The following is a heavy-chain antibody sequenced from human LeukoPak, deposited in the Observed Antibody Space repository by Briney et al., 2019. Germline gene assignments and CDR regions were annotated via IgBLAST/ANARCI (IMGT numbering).Heavy chain of an antibody. J-gene: IGHJ4*02. CDR2: INHSGST. V-gene: IGHV4-34*01. CDR3: ARDKRPSSGYYYFDY. Sequence: SETLSLTCAVYGGSFSGYYWSWIRQPPGKGLEWIGEINHSGSTNYNPSLKSRVTISVDTSKNQFSLKLSSVTAADKAVYYCARDKRPSSGYYYFDYWGQGTLVTVSS. D-gene: IGHD3-22*01. CDR1: GGSFSGYY.